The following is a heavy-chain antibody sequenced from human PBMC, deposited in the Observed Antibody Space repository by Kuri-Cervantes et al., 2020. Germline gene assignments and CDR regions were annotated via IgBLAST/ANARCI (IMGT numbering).Heavy chain of an antibody. CDR1: GFTLTSYA. CDR3: AVSSGTYRQFDY. D-gene: IGHD1-26*01. Sequence: GESLKISCAASGFTLTSYAMNWVRQAPGKGLEWVGRSRNRANSYTTEYAASVKGRFTVSRDGLKDSLFLQMNSLKIEDTALYYCAVSSGTYRQFDYWGQGTLVTVSS. J-gene: IGHJ4*02. CDR2: SRNRANSYTT. V-gene: IGHV3-72*01.